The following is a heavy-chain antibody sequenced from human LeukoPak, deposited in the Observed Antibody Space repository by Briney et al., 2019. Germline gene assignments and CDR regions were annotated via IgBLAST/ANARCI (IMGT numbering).Heavy chain of an antibody. J-gene: IGHJ5*02. V-gene: IGHV4-38-2*02. CDR3: AREWGTVERVPDP. CDR1: GYSISSGYY. D-gene: IGHD4-23*01. CDR2: IYHSGST. Sequence: KSSETLSLTCAVSGYSISSGYYWGWIRRPPGKGLEWIGSIYHSGSTYYNPSLKSRVTISVDTSKNQFSLKLSSVTAADTAVYYCAREWGTVERVPDPWGQGTMVTVSS.